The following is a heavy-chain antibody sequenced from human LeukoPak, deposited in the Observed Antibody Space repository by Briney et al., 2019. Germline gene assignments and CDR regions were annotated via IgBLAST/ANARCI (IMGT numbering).Heavy chain of an antibody. CDR3: ARHRGGEQQLNDAFDI. CDR2: IYYSGST. Sequence: SETLSLTCTVSGGSISSSSYYWGWIRQPPGTGLEWIGSIYYSGSTYYNPSLKSRVTISVDTSKNQFSLKLSSVTAADTAVYYCARHRGGEQQLNDAFDIWGQGTMVTVSS. D-gene: IGHD6-13*01. V-gene: IGHV4-39*01. CDR1: GGSISSSSYY. J-gene: IGHJ3*02.